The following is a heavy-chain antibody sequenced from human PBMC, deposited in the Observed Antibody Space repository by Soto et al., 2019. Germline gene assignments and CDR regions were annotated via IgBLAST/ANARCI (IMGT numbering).Heavy chain of an antibody. CDR2: ISSSGYTT. V-gene: IGHV3-48*03. Sequence: XGSLRLSCAAAGVTFSSYEMNWVRQAPGKGLEWVSYISSSGYTTYYADSVRGRFTISRDNAKNELYLQMDSLRVEDTATYYCAVTMIMVVGFDFWGQGTPVTVSS. D-gene: IGHD3-22*01. CDR3: AVTMIMVVGFDF. J-gene: IGHJ4*02. CDR1: GVTFSSYE.